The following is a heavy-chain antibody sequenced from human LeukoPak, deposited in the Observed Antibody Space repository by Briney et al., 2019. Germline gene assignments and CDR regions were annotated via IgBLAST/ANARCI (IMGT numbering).Heavy chain of an antibody. V-gene: IGHV3-23*01. CDR1: GFTFSSYA. CDR3: AKESPYGSGSRNYYFHY. CDR2: ISGSADRT. D-gene: IGHD3-10*01. Sequence: GGSLRLSCAASGFTFSSYAMSWVRQAPGKGLEWVSAISGSADRTYYADSVKGRFTISRDNSKNTLYLQMNSLRPEDTAIYYCAKESPYGSGSRNYYFHYWGQGTLVTVPS. J-gene: IGHJ4*02.